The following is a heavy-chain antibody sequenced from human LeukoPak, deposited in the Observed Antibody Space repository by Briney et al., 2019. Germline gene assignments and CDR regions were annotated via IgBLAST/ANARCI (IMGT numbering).Heavy chain of an antibody. CDR1: GFTFSSYA. Sequence: GGSLRLSCAASGFTFSSYAMSWVRQAPGKGLEWVSAISGSGGRTYYAVSVKGRFTISRDNSKTTLYLQMNSLRAEDTAVYYCAKVTPVIAAEYYFDYWGQGTLVTVSS. J-gene: IGHJ4*02. CDR3: AKVTPVIAAEYYFDY. CDR2: ISGSGGRT. V-gene: IGHV3-23*01. D-gene: IGHD6-13*01.